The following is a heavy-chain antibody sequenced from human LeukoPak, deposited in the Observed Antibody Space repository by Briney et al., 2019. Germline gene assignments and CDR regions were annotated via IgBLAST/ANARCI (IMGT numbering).Heavy chain of an antibody. J-gene: IGHJ4*02. CDR3: ARDRGYSSGWGVDY. CDR2: ISVYNGNT. CDR1: GYTFTSYG. Sequence: GASVKVSCKASGYTFTSYGISWVRQAPGQGLEWMGWISVYNGNTNYAQKFQGRVTMTTDTSTSTAYMDLRSLRSDDTAVYYCARDRGYSSGWGVDYWGQGTLVTVSS. D-gene: IGHD6-19*01. V-gene: IGHV1-18*01.